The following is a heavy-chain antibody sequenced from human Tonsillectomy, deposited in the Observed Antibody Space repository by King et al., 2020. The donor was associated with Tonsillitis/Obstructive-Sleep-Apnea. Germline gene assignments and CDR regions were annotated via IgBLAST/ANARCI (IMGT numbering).Heavy chain of an antibody. V-gene: IGHV3-23*04. CDR1: GFTFSSYA. D-gene: IGHD6-19*01. CDR3: AKGRYSSGWYQWDY. Sequence: VQLVESGGGLVQPGGSLRLSCAASGFTFSSYAMSWVRQAPGKGLEWVSAISGSGGSTYYADSVKGRFTISSDNSKNTLYLQMNSLRAEGTAVYYCAKGRYSSGWYQWDYWGQGTLVTVSS. CDR2: ISGSGGST. J-gene: IGHJ4*02.